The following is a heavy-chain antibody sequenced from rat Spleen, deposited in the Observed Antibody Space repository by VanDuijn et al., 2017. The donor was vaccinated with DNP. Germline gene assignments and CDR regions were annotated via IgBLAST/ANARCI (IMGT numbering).Heavy chain of an antibody. D-gene: IGHD1-11*01. CDR3: ARRGGNGGYPSDWFAY. J-gene: IGHJ3*01. V-gene: IGHV5-22*01. Sequence: EVQLVESGGGLVQPGRSMKLSCAASGFTFSDYYMAWVRQAPTKGLDLVAYISYDGGSTFSGDSVKGRFTISRDNAKSTLYLQMNSLRSEDTATYYCARRGGNGGYPSDWFAYWGQGTLVTVSS. CDR1: GFTFSDYY. CDR2: ISYDGGST.